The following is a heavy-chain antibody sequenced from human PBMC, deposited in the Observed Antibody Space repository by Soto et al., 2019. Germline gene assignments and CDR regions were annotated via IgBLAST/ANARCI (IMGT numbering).Heavy chain of an antibody. CDR2: IGGTDGASDRVP. D-gene: IGHD2-15*01. J-gene: IGHJ3*02. V-gene: IGHV3-23*01. CDR1: GFILNNYA. Sequence: VQLLDSGGDLVQPGGSLRLSCVASGFILNNYAMSWVRHAPGKGLAWVSTIGGTDGASDRVPWYEDPVQGRLTISRARAANTLFLHMDNLTAEDSALYYSVKMGRSWGAFEMWCQGTRVSFSS. CDR3: VKMGRSWGAFEM.